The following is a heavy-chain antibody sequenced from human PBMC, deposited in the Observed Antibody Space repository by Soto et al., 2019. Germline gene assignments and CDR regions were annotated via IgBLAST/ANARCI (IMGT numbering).Heavy chain of an antibody. V-gene: IGHV3-15*01. Sequence: GGSLRLSCPASGFPFSNAWMGWVRQAPGKGLEWVGRIKSKTDGGTTDYAAPVKGRFTISRDDSKNTLYLQMNSLKTEDTAVYYCTFSRYDYGDYNGAFDIWGQGTMVTVSS. CDR2: IKSKTDGGTT. CDR3: TFSRYDYGDYNGAFDI. CDR1: GFPFSNAW. J-gene: IGHJ3*02. D-gene: IGHD4-17*01.